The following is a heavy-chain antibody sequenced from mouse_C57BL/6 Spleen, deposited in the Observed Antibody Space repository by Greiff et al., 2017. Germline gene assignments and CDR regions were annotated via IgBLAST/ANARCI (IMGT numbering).Heavy chain of an antibody. J-gene: IGHJ3*01. V-gene: IGHV1-20*01. CDR3: ASPSSYYDYDEGFAY. D-gene: IGHD2-4*01. CDR2: INPYNGDT. CDR1: GYSFTGYF. Sequence: VQLQQSGPELVKPGDSVKISCKASGYSFTGYFMNWVMQSHGKSLEWIGRINPYNGDTFYNQKFKGKATLTVDKSSSTAHMELRSLTSEDSAVYYCASPSSYYDYDEGFAYWGQGTLVTVSA.